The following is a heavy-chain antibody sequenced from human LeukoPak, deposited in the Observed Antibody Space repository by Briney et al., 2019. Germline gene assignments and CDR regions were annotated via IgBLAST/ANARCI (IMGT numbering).Heavy chain of an antibody. D-gene: IGHD3-22*01. V-gene: IGHV3-48*04. CDR3: ARSHYYDSSGYPSFDN. CDR1: GFTFSSYS. Sequence: GGSLRLSCAASGFTFSSYSMNWVRQAPGKGLEWISYISSSSRTIYYADSVKGRFTISRDNAKNSLFLQMNSLRAEDTAVYYCARSHYYDSSGYPSFDNWGQGTLVTVSS. J-gene: IGHJ4*02. CDR2: ISSSSRTI.